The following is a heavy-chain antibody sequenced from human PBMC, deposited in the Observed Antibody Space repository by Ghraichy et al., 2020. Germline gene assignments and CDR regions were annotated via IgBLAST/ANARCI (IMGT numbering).Heavy chain of an antibody. J-gene: IGHJ4*02. D-gene: IGHD2-15*01. V-gene: IGHV3-23*01. CDR2: ISGSGGST. CDR3: GGAALDRYFDY. CDR1: GFTFSSYA. Sequence: GGSLRLSCAASGFTFSSYAMSWVRQAPGKGLEWVSAISGSGGSTYYADSVKGRFTISRDNANNFLYLQMNSLSAEDTAVYYCGGAALDRYFDYRGQGTLVTVSS.